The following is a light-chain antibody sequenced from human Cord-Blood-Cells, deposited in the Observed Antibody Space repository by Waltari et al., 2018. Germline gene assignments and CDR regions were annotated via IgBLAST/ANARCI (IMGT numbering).Light chain of an antibody. Sequence: QSALTQPASVSGSPGQSITISCPGTSSDVGSYNLVSWYQQQPGKAPKLMIYEGSKRSSGVLNPFAGSKSGNTASLAISGLQAEDEADYYGCSLAGSCTYVVFGGGVKLIVL. CDR2: EGS. CDR1: SSDVGSYNL. V-gene: IGLV2-23*01. CDR3: CSLAGSCTYVV. J-gene: IGLJ2*01.